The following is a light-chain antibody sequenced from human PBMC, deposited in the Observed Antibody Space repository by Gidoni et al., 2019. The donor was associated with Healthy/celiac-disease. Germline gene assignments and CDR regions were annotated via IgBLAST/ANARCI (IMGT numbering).Light chain of an antibody. CDR1: QGVRND. CDR2: AAS. V-gene: IGKV1-17*01. CDR3: LQHNTYPPYT. Sequence: DIQMTQSPSSLSASVGDRVTITCRASQGVRNDVSWYQQIPGRAPKRLIYAASTLHSGVPSRFSGSGFGTEFTLTISRLQPEDFAIYYYLQHNTYPPYTFGQGTKLEIK. J-gene: IGKJ2*01.